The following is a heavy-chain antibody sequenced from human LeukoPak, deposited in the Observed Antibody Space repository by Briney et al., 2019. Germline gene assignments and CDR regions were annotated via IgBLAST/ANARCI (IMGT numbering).Heavy chain of an antibody. Sequence: GGSLRLSCAASRFTFSSYGMHWVRQAPGKGLEWVAFIEYDGSNKYYADSMKGRFTISRDNSKNTLYVQMNSLRAEDTAVYYCAKGTHSSGWPRNWFDPWGHGTLVTVSS. V-gene: IGHV3-30*02. D-gene: IGHD6-19*01. CDR3: AKGTHSSGWPRNWFDP. J-gene: IGHJ5*02. CDR1: RFTFSSYG. CDR2: IEYDGSNK.